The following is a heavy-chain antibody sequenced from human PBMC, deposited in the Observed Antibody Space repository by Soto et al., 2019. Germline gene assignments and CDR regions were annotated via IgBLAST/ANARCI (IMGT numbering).Heavy chain of an antibody. Sequence: EVQLVESGGDLVQPGVSLRLSCVVSGFTFSSYNMNWVRQAPGKGLEWVAYISSSSSTRNYADSVKGRFTISRDNAKNSLYLQMNSLRAEDTAVYYCAREAAKYYGMDVWDQGTTVTVSS. V-gene: IGHV3-48*01. CDR3: AREAAKYYGMDV. J-gene: IGHJ6*02. D-gene: IGHD6-25*01. CDR2: ISSSSSTR. CDR1: GFTFSSYN.